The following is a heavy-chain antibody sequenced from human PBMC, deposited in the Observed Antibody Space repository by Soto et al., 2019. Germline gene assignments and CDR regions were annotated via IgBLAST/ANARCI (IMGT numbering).Heavy chain of an antibody. CDR1: GFTFSNYY. CDR2: IKYDGNEQ. J-gene: IGHJ4*02. CDR3: SRENWFQDD. Sequence: EVRLVASGGGLVQPGGSLRLSCAASGFTFSNYYMTWVRQAPGKGLEWVASIKYDGNEQNYVDSVKGRFTISRDNAKNSRYLQMNSLRAEDTALYYCSRENWFQDDGGQGNLVTVSS. V-gene: IGHV3-7*03. D-gene: IGHD3-9*01.